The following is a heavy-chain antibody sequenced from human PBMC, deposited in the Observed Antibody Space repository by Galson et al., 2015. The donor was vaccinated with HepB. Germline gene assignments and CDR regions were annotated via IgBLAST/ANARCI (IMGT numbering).Heavy chain of an antibody. CDR2: ISSSGSTM. Sequence: SLRLSCAASGFTFSYYSMNWVRQAPGKGLEWVSYISSSGSTMYYADSVQGRFPISRDNAKNSLYLRMNSLRAEDTAVYFCARENDYYFDYWGQGTLVTVSS. J-gene: IGHJ4*02. CDR1: GFTFSYYS. D-gene: IGHD1-1*01. CDR3: ARENDYYFDY. V-gene: IGHV3-48*01.